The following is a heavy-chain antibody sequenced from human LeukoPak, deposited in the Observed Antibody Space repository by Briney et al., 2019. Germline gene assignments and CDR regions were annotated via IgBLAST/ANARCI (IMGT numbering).Heavy chain of an antibody. V-gene: IGHV4-4*07. CDR2: IYTSGST. CDR1: GGSISSYY. J-gene: IGHJ4*02. CDR3: ARGSAVVSAFDY. Sequence: SETLSLTCTVSGGSISSYYWSWIRQPAGKGLEWIGRIYTSGSTNYNPSLKSRVTMSVDTSKNLFSLKLSSVTAADTAVYYCARGSAVVSAFDYWGQGTLVTVSS. D-gene: IGHD3-22*01.